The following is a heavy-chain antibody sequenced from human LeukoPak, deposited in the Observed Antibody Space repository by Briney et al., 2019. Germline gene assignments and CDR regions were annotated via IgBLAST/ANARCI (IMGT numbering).Heavy chain of an antibody. CDR2: VTPSGAT. D-gene: IGHD3-16*01. CDR3: ARGAGSETYRRFDL. J-gene: IGHJ4*02. V-gene: IGHV1-2*02. CDR1: GYTFTAYN. Sequence: ASVKLSCEASGYTFTAYNIHWVRQAPGQGLEWMGWVTPSGATNYAQQFQGRVTLTRDTSIRTAYMELNNLISDDTAVYYCARGAGSETYRRFDLWGQGTLVTVSS.